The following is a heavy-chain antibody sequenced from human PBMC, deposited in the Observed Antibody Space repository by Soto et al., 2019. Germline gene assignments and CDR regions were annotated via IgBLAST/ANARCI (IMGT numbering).Heavy chain of an antibody. CDR2: IIPSPART. CDR3: ARDQVGASSFDY. V-gene: IGHV1-69*04. CDR1: GGPFSNSP. J-gene: IGHJ4*02. D-gene: IGHD1-26*01. Sequence: LVKVSRQASGGPFSNSPIDWVRQFPGQGPEWMGRIIPSPARTIYSRKFRGRVTLTADKSTQTVYMTLSSLTTEDSGVYYCARDQVGASSFDYWGQGTRVTVS.